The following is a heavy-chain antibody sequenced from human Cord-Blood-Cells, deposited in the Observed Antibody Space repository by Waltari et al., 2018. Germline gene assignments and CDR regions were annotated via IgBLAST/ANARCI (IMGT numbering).Heavy chain of an antibody. J-gene: IGHJ4*02. D-gene: IGHD6-13*01. V-gene: IGHV5-51*01. CDR2: IYPGDSDT. CDR3: ARDPAPYSSSWYFDY. Sequence: EVQLVQSGAEVKKPGESLKISCKGSGYSFTSYWIGWVRQTPGKGLEWMGIIYPGDSDTRYSPSFQGQVTISADKSISTAYLQWSSLRSEDTAVYYCARDPAPYSSSWYFDYWGQGTLVTVSS. CDR1: GYSFTSYW.